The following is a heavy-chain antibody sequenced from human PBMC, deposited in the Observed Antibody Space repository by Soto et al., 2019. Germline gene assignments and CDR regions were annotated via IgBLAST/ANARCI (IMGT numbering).Heavy chain of an antibody. D-gene: IGHD2-2*01. Sequence: QVQLQESGPGLVKPSQTLSLTCTVSGGSISSGGDYWSWIRQHPGKGLEWIGYIYYSGSTYYNPSLKSRVTISVDTSKNQFSLKLSSVTAADTAVYYCAVSSIVVVPARDYYYGMDVWGQGTTVTVSS. CDR2: IYYSGST. V-gene: IGHV4-31*03. J-gene: IGHJ6*02. CDR1: GGSISSGGDY. CDR3: AVSSIVVVPARDYYYGMDV.